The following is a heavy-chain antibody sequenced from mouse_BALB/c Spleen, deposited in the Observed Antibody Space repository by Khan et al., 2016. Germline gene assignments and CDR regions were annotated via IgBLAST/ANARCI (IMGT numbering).Heavy chain of an antibody. V-gene: IGHV14-3*02. J-gene: IGHJ3*01. Sequence: VQLKESGAELVKPGASVKLSCTASGFNIKDTYMHWVKQRPEQGLEWIGRIDPANGNTKYDPKFQGKATITADTSSNTAYLQLSSLTSEDTAVYYCARNDGYYDWGQGTLVTVSA. CDR1: GFNIKDTY. CDR3: ARNDGYYD. D-gene: IGHD2-3*01. CDR2: IDPANGNT.